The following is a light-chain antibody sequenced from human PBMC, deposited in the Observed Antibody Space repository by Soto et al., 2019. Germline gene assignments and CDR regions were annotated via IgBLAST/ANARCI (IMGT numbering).Light chain of an antibody. CDR3: QQDYRSTCM. Sequence: DIQMTQSPSSLSASIGDRVPITCRASQGISTYLGWYQQKPGKVPKSLIYSASNLQSGVPSRFNGSGSETEFTLPITDMQPADFATYYCQQDYRSTCMFGQGTKVEIK. V-gene: IGKV1-16*01. J-gene: IGKJ1*01. CDR1: QGISTY. CDR2: SAS.